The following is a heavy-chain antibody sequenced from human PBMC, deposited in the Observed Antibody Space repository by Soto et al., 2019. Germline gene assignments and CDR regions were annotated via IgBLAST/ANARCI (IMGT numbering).Heavy chain of an antibody. CDR1: GYTFTRHY. J-gene: IGHJ3*02. Sequence: QLQLVQSGAEVKKPGASVKVSCKASGYTFTRHYIHWVRQAPGQGLVWMGIINSSGGQTYYAQKFEGSVALISDTTTSTVYMELSSLRSEDTAVYYCARDLLAAGSDALDIWGQGTMVTVSS. CDR2: INSSGGQT. D-gene: IGHD6-13*01. CDR3: ARDLLAAGSDALDI. V-gene: IGHV1-46*01.